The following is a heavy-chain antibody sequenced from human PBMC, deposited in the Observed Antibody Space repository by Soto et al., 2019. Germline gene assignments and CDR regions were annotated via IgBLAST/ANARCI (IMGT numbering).Heavy chain of an antibody. CDR3: ARPHGGSSGWDNWFDP. J-gene: IGHJ5*02. D-gene: IGHD6-25*01. CDR2: IYYSGST. Sequence: SXTLCLTCTVSGGSSSSYYWSCIRQPPFKGLEWIGYIYYSGSTNYNPSLKSRVTISVDTSKNQFSLKLSSVTAADTAVYYCARPHGGSSGWDNWFDPWGQGTLVTVSS. CDR1: GGSSSSYY. V-gene: IGHV4-59*01.